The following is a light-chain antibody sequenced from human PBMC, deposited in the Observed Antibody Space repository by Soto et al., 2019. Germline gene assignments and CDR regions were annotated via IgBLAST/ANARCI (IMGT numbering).Light chain of an antibody. V-gene: IGKV1-5*01. CDR2: DVS. J-gene: IGKJ1*01. Sequence: DIPMTQSPSTLPASVGDRVTISCRASQTVERWLDWYQQKPGKAPKLLIYDVSSLERGVPSRFSGSGSATEFTLTISGLQSDDFATYYCQQYKDFVWTFGQGTKVEIK. CDR3: QQYKDFVWT. CDR1: QTVERW.